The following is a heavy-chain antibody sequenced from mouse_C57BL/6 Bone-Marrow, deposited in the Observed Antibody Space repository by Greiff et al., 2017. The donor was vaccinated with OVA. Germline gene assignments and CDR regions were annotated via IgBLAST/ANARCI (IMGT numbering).Heavy chain of an antibody. V-gene: IGHV1-59*01. J-gene: IGHJ3*01. Sequence: VQLQQPGAELVRPGTSVKLSCKASGYTFTSYWMHWVKQRPGQGLEWIGVIDPSDSYTNYNQKFKGKATLTVATSSSTAYMQLSSLTSEDSAVYYCARGNYGSLFAYWGQGTLVTVSA. D-gene: IGHD1-1*01. CDR1: GYTFTSYW. CDR2: IDPSDSYT. CDR3: ARGNYGSLFAY.